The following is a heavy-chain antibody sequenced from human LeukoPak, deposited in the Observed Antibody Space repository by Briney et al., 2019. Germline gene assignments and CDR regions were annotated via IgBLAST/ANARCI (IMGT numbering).Heavy chain of an antibody. D-gene: IGHD4-11*01. CDR2: ISSSSSYI. CDR3: ARDKWLTTTHYFDY. V-gene: IGHV3-21*01. CDR1: GFTFSSYS. Sequence: GGSLRLSCAASGFTFSSYSMNWVRQAPGRGLEWVSSISSSSSYIYYADSVKGRFTVSRDNAKNSVYLQMNSLRAEDTAVYYCARDKWLTTTHYFDYWGQGTLVTVSS. J-gene: IGHJ4*02.